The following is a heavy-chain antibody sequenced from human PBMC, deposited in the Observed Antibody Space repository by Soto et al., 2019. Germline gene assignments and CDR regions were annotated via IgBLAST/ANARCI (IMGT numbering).Heavy chain of an antibody. Sequence: PGGSLRLSCAASGFTFSSYGMHWVRQAPGKGLEWVAVIWYDGSNKYYADSVKGRFTISRDNSKNTLYLQMNSLRAEDTAVYYCARVAGGYGDYVPHFDYWGQGTLVTVSS. CDR1: GFTFSSYG. D-gene: IGHD4-17*01. V-gene: IGHV3-33*01. J-gene: IGHJ4*02. CDR2: IWYDGSNK. CDR3: ARVAGGYGDYVPHFDY.